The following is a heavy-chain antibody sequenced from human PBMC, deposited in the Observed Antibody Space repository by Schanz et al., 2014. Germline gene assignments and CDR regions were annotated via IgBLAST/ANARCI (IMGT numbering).Heavy chain of an antibody. V-gene: IGHV3-33*06. CDR3: AKDSTHIDIVLVPTAIDY. CDR2: IWYDENNK. D-gene: IGHD2-2*01. J-gene: IGHJ4*02. Sequence: QVQLVESGGGVVQFGRSLRLSCVASGFTFSSYGMHWVRQAPGKGLEWVAVIWYDENNKYYADSVKGRFTISRDNSKNTLYLQMNTLRSEDTAVYYCAKDSTHIDIVLVPTAIDYWGQGTLVTVSS. CDR1: GFTFSSYG.